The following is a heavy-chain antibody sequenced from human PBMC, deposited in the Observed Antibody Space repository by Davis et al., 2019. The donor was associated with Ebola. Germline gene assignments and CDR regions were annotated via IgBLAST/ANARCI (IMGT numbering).Heavy chain of an antibody. V-gene: IGHV3-23*01. J-gene: IGHJ6*02. CDR3: ARPGDFQTILNGVDV. D-gene: IGHD1-1*01. Sequence: GESLKISCTASGFAFSSYSMAWVRQAPGKGLEWLAAISGSGHSIHYPDSVKGRFSISRDDSKNTVFLQLNTLRLEDTAVYYCARPGDFQTILNGVDVWGQGTTVTVSS. CDR1: GFAFSSYS. CDR2: ISGSGHSI.